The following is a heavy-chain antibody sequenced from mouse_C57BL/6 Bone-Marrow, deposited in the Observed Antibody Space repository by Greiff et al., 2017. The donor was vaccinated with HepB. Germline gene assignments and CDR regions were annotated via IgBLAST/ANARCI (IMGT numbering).Heavy chain of an antibody. D-gene: IGHD2-4*01. CDR3: ARHDYDYFDY. CDR1: GYTFTDYY. V-gene: IGHV1-19*01. J-gene: IGHJ2*01. CDR2: INPYNGGT. Sequence: VQLQQSGPVLVKPGASVKMSCKASGYTFTDYYMNWVKQSHGKSLEWIGVINPYNGGTSYNQKFKGKATLTVDKSSSTAYMELNSLTSEDSAVYYCARHDYDYFDYWGQGTTLTVSS.